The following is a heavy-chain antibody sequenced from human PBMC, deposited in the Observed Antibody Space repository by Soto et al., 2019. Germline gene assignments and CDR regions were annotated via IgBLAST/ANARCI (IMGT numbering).Heavy chain of an antibody. J-gene: IGHJ6*02. Sequence: GGSLRLSCAASGFTFSSYAMHWVRQAPGKGLEWVAVISYDGSNKYYADSVKGRFTISRDNSKNTLYLQMNSLRAEDTAVYYCARAGVYSSGWYSAGYYYYGMDVWGQGTTVTVSS. D-gene: IGHD6-19*01. CDR1: GFTFSSYA. V-gene: IGHV3-30-3*01. CDR2: ISYDGSNK. CDR3: ARAGVYSSGWYSAGYYYYGMDV.